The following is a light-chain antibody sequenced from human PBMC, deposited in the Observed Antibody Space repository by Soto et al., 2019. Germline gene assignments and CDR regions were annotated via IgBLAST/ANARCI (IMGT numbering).Light chain of an antibody. Sequence: DIQMTQSPSSLSASVGHRVTITCRASQSISSYLNWYQQKPGKAPKLLIYAASSLQSGVPSKFSGSGSGTDFTLTISSLQPEDFATYYCQQSYSTPYTFGQGTKVDIK. J-gene: IGKJ2*01. CDR3: QQSYSTPYT. CDR1: QSISSY. CDR2: AAS. V-gene: IGKV1-39*01.